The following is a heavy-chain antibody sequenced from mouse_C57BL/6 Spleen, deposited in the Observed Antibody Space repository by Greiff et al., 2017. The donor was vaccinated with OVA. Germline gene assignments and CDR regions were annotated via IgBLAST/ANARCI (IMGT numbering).Heavy chain of an antibody. V-gene: IGHV7-3*01. CDR2: IRNKANGYTT. CDR3: ARYYYGSSYVDY. D-gene: IGHD1-1*01. J-gene: IGHJ2*01. Sequence: EVQLMESGGGLVQPGGSLSLSCAASGFTFTDYYMSWVRQPPGKALEWLGFIRNKANGYTTEYSASVKGRFTISRDNSQSILYLQMNALRAEDSATYYCARYYYGSSYVDYWGQGTTRTVSS. CDR1: GFTFTDYY.